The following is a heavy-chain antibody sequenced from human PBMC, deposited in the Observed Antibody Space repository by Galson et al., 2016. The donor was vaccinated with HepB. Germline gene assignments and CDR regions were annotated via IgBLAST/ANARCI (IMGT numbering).Heavy chain of an antibody. CDR2: ISSLSDTI. D-gene: IGHD3-3*01. CDR3: ASGPYYDFWGGQGNWFDP. J-gene: IGHJ5*02. V-gene: IGHV3-48*02. CDR1: GFTFSSYG. Sequence: SLRLSCAASGFTFSSYGMNWVRQTPGEGLEWVSYISSLSDTIYYADSVKGRFTISRDNAKNSLFLQMNSLRDEDTAVYYCASGPYYDFWGGQGNWFDPWGQGTLVTVSS.